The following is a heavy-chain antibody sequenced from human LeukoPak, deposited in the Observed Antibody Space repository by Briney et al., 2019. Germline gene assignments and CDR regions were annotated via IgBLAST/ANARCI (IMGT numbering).Heavy chain of an antibody. Sequence: GGSLRLSCAPSGITFSSYAMNWVRQAPGKGLEWVSAISGSGGSTYYADSVKGRFTISRDNSKNTLYLQMNSLRAEDTAVYYCAKVADYGDYFDYWGQGTLVTVSS. CDR1: GITFSSYA. V-gene: IGHV3-23*01. J-gene: IGHJ4*02. CDR3: AKVADYGDYFDY. D-gene: IGHD4-17*01. CDR2: ISGSGGST.